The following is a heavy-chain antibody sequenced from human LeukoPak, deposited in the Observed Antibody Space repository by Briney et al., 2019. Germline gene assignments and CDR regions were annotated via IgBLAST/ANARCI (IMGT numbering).Heavy chain of an antibody. J-gene: IGHJ4*02. D-gene: IGHD1-26*01. CDR3: ATDGIVGATYGLGFDY. Sequence: GGSLRLSCAASGSTFSSYGMHWVRQAPGKGLEWVAFIRYDGSNKYYADSVKGRFTISRDNSKNTLYLQMNSLRAEDTAVYYCATDGIVGATYGLGFDYWGQGTLVTVSS. V-gene: IGHV3-30*02. CDR2: IRYDGSNK. CDR1: GSTFSSYG.